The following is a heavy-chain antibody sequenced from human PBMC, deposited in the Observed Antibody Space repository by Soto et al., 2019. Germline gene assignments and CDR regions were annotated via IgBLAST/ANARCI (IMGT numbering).Heavy chain of an antibody. D-gene: IGHD1-1*01. CDR1: GFTFCSYG. CDR2: ISYDGSNK. Sequence: PGGSLRLSCAAAGFTFCSYGMHWVRQATGRGLKWVAVISYDGSNKYYADSVKGRFTISKDNSKNKLYLQMNSLKAEFTAVYYCGGTADYYYGMDVWGQGTRVTVSS. V-gene: IGHV3-30*03. CDR3: GGTADYYYGMDV. J-gene: IGHJ6*02.